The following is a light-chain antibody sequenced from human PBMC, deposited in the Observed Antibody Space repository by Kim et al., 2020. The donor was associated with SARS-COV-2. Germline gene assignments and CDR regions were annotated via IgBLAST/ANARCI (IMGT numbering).Light chain of an antibody. CDR3: SSYTATSTFDV. CDR1: ISDVGGYNY. CDR2: DVS. Sequence: QSITSSCTGTISDVGGYNYVSWYQHHPDKAPKLMIFDVSERPSGVSNRFSGSKSGNTASLPISGLQAEDEADYYCSSYTATSTFDVFGTGTKVTVL. J-gene: IGLJ1*01. V-gene: IGLV2-14*03.